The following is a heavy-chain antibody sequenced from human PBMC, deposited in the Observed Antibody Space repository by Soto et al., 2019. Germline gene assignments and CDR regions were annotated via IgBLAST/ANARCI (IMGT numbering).Heavy chain of an antibody. J-gene: IGHJ5*02. CDR1: GGSISSSSYY. V-gene: IGHV4-39*01. CDR3: ARHYFWFDP. D-gene: IGHD3-10*01. CDR2: IYYSGST. Sequence: NPSETLSLTCTVSGGSISSSSYYWGWIRQPPGEGLEWIGSIYYSGSTYYNPSLKSRVTISVDTSKNQFSLKLSSVTAADPDVYYCARHYFWFDPWGQGTLVTVSS.